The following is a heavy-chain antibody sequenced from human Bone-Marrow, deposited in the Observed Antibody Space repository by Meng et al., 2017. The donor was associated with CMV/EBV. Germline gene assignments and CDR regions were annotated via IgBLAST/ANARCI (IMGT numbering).Heavy chain of an antibody. CDR1: GFTFSSYW. D-gene: IGHD5-18*01. V-gene: IGHV3-74*01. CDR2: IDFVGSSR. Sequence: GGSLRLSCAASGFTFSSYWMHWVRQAPGKGLVWVARIDFVGSSRTYVDTVQGRFTVSRDNAKNTLYLEMNSLRPEDTAVYYCTRDNRDMAAMCDSWGQGSLVNVSS. CDR3: TRDNRDMAAMCDS. J-gene: IGHJ1*01.